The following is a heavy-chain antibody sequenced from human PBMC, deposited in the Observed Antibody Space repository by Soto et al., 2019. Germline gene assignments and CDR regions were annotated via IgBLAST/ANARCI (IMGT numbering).Heavy chain of an antibody. V-gene: IGHV3-21*01. CDR2: ISSNSAYI. Sequence: PGVSLSISFAASRVTVCSFTMNWVRQAPGKGLEWVSTISSNSAYIYYTDALRGRFTISRDNAKNSLHLQMNSLRAEDTAVYYCTRDASRDSSARGWFDPWGPGTLVTLSS. CDR1: RVTVCSFT. CDR3: TRDASRDSSARGWFDP. D-gene: IGHD6-13*01. J-gene: IGHJ5*02.